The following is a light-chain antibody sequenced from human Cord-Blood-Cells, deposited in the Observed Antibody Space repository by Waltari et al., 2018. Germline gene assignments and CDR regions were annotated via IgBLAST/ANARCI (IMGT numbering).Light chain of an antibody. CDR1: SSDVGGYNY. CDR2: DVS. Sequence: QSALTQPASVSGSPGQSITISCTGTSSDVGGYNYVSWYQQHPGKAPKLMIYDVSNRPSGVSNRFSDSKSGNTASLTISGLQAEDDADYYCSSYTSSSTRVFGGGTKLTVL. J-gene: IGLJ3*02. CDR3: SSYTSSSTRV. V-gene: IGLV2-14*01.